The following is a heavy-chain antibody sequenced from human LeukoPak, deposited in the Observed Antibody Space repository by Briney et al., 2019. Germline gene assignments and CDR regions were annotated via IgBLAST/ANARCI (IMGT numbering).Heavy chain of an antibody. J-gene: IGHJ4*02. CDR3: AKDSMVYCSSTSCYPDY. CDR2: IRYDGSNK. D-gene: IGHD2-2*01. CDR1: GFTFSSYG. Sequence: GGSLRLSCAASGFTFSSYGMHWVRQAPGKGLEWVAFIRYDGSNKYYADSVKGRFTISRDNSKNTLYLQMNSLSAEDTAVYYCAKDSMVYCSSTSCYPDYWGQGTLVTVSS. V-gene: IGHV3-30*02.